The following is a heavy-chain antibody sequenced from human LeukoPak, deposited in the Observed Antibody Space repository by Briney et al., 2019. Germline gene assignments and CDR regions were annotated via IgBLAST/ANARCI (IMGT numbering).Heavy chain of an antibody. Sequence: SETLSLTCAVSGGSISSGGYSWSWIRQPPRKGLEWIGYIYHSGSTYYNPSLKSRVTISVDRSKNQFSLKLSSVTAADTAVYYCARGANGDYDYWGQGTLVTVSS. CDR3: ARGANGDYDY. J-gene: IGHJ4*02. V-gene: IGHV4-30-2*01. CDR1: GGSISSGGYS. D-gene: IGHD4-17*01. CDR2: IYHSGST.